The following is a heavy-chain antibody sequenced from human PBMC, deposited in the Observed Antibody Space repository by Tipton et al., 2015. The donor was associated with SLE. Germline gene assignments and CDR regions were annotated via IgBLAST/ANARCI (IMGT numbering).Heavy chain of an antibody. V-gene: IGHV4-59*08. Sequence: TLSLTCSVSGDSMRNHYWSWIRQSPGKGLEHIGYVYYTGITNSNPSLRSPVTLSMETSKNQFSLKLTSVTAADTAVYYCVRTARLPDCWSQGTLVTVSS. CDR2: VYYTGIT. D-gene: IGHD2-21*02. CDR3: VRTARLPDC. J-gene: IGHJ4*02. CDR1: GDSMRNHY.